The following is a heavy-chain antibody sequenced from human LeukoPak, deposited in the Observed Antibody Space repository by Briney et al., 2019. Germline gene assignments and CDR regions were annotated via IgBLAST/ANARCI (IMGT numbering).Heavy chain of an antibody. D-gene: IGHD3-22*01. CDR3: ARTYYYDSSGYYYDY. CDR2: IYSGGST. V-gene: IGHV3-53*01. J-gene: IGHJ4*02. Sequence: GGSLRLSCAASGFTVSSNYMSWVRQAPGKGLEWVSVIYSGGSTYYADPVKGRFTISRDNSKNTLYLQMNSLRAEDTAVYYCARTYYYDSSGYYYDYWGQGTLVTVSS. CDR1: GFTVSSNY.